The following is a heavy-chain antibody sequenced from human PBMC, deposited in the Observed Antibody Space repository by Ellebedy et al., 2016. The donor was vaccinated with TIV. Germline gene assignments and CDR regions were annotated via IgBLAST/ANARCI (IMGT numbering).Heavy chain of an antibody. CDR3: ARKSGDCSSTSCYFNWFDP. CDR1: GYTFTSYA. Sequence: ASVKVSXXASGYTFTSYAMHWVRQAPGQRLEWMGWSNAGNGNTKYSQEFQGRVTMTRDTSTSTVYMELSSLRSEDTAVYYCARKSGDCSSTSCYFNWFDPWGQGTLVTVSS. CDR2: SNAGNGNT. V-gene: IGHV1-3*02. J-gene: IGHJ5*02. D-gene: IGHD2-2*03.